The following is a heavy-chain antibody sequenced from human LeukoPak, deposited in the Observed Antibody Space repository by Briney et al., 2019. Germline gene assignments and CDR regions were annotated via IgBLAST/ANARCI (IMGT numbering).Heavy chain of an antibody. J-gene: IGHJ3*02. V-gene: IGHV1-8*03. CDR3: ARGAGCSSTSCRPGFDI. D-gene: IGHD2-2*01. CDR2: MNPITGNT. CDR1: GYTFTSYD. Sequence: ASVKVSRKASGYTFTSYDINWVRQATGQGLEWMGWMNPITGNTGYAQKFQGRVTISKNTSISTAYMELSSLRSEDTAVYYCARGAGCSSTSCRPGFDIWGQGTMVTVSS.